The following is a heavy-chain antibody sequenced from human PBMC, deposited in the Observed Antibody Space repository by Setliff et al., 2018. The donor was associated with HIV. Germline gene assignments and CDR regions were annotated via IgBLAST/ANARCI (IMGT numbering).Heavy chain of an antibody. D-gene: IGHD6-6*01. V-gene: IGHV1-69*10. CDR2: IIPISGIT. CDR1: GGTSSSYA. CDR3: ARDSVARRTLGYYYYMDV. Sequence: SVKVSCKASGGTSSSYAFNWVRQAPGQGLEWMGGIIPISGITNYAQKFQGRVRFTADKSTSTAYMVLSSLRSEDTAMYYCARDSVARRTLGYYYYMDVWGKGTTVTVSS. J-gene: IGHJ6*03.